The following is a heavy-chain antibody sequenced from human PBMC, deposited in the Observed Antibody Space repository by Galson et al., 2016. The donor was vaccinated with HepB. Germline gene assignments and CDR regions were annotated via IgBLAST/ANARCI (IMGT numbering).Heavy chain of an antibody. D-gene: IGHD5-18*01. CDR1: GFTFRDYG. V-gene: IGHV3-23*01. CDR3: AKVETTAFLPFDF. Sequence: SLRLSCAASGFTFRDYGMSWVRQAPGKGLEWVASIRNDGVNTHYGDSVKGRFTISRDDSKNTLFLQMDGLRAEDSAIYFCAKVETTAFLPFDFWGQGTLVTVSS. CDR2: IRNDGVNT. J-gene: IGHJ4*02.